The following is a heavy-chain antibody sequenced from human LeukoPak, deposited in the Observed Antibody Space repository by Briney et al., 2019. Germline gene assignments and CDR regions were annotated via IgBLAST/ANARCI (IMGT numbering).Heavy chain of an antibody. D-gene: IGHD3-10*01. CDR3: AKPVPIVRGVTTFDY. CDR2: MNQDGSEK. V-gene: IGHV3-7*03. Sequence: PGGSLRLSCGASGFTFRSHWMSWVRQAPGKGLGWVANMNQDGSEKYYVDSVEGRFTISRDNAKNSLYLQMNSLRAEDTAVYYCAKPVPIVRGVTTFDYWGQGTLVTVSS. CDR1: GFTFRSHW. J-gene: IGHJ4*02.